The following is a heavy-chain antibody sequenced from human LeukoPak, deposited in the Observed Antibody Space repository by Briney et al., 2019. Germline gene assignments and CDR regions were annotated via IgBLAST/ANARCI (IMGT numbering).Heavy chain of an antibody. CDR3: ARWYSSGWDRGFDY. CDR1: GGSFSSGSYY. V-gene: IGHV4-61*01. Sequence: SETLSLTCIVSGGSFSSGSYYWSWIRQPRGKGLEWIEYIYYSGSTNSHPSLKSRVTISVDTSNNQFSLKLSSVTAADTAVYYCARWYSSGWDRGFDYWGQGTPVTVSS. J-gene: IGHJ4*02. CDR2: IYYSGST. D-gene: IGHD6-19*01.